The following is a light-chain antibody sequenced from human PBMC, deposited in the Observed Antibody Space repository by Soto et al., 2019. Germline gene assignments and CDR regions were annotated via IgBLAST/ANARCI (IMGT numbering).Light chain of an antibody. Sequence: VRKHLRSVYTVEGQKVTILCTGSSSNIGNNYVSWYQQLPGTAPKLLIYENNKRPSGIPDRFSGSKSGTSATLGITGLQTGDEADDYGGTWDSSLSAYVFGTGTKVTV. V-gene: IGLV1-51*02. CDR2: ENN. CDR1: SSNIGNNY. CDR3: GTWDSSLSAYV. J-gene: IGLJ1*01.